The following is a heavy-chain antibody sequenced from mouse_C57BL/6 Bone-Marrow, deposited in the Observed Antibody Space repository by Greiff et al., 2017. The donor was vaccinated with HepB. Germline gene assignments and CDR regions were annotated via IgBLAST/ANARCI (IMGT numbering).Heavy chain of an antibody. CDR3: ARSPFITTVVHFDY. CDR2: INPNNGGT. D-gene: IGHD1-1*01. Sequence: VQLQQSGPELVKPGASVKISCKASGYTFTDYYMNWVKQSHGKSLEWIGDINPNNGGTSYNQKFKGKATLTVDKSSSTAYMELRSLTSEDSAVYYCARSPFITTVVHFDYWGQGTTLTVSS. J-gene: IGHJ2*01. V-gene: IGHV1-26*01. CDR1: GYTFTDYY.